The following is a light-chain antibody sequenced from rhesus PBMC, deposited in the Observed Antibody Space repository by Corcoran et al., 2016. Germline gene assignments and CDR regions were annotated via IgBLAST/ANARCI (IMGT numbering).Light chain of an antibody. Sequence: DIQMTQSPSSLSASAGNTVTITCRASQSISSWLAWYQQKPGKAPKLLTYKASPLQSGVPSRFSGSGSGTTFTLAISSLQSEDFAAYYCQQYSSSPRTFGQGSKVEVK. CDR2: KAS. V-gene: IGKV1-22*01. CDR3: QQYSSSPRT. J-gene: IGKJ1*01. CDR1: QSISSW.